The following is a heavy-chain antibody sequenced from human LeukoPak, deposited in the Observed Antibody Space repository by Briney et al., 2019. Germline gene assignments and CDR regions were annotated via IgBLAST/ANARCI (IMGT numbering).Heavy chain of an antibody. J-gene: IGHJ4*02. CDR3: AKDLLDVLLWFGELDY. V-gene: IGHV3-23*01. CDR2: LSGTGGSK. Sequence: PGGSLRLSCEASGFTFSRHAMRWVRQAPGKGVELVSRLSGTGGSKYYADSVKGRLTVSRDNSRKMLYLEMNRLRAEDTAVYYGAKDLLDVLLWFGELDYWGQGTLVTVSS. CDR1: GFTFSRHA. D-gene: IGHD3-10*01.